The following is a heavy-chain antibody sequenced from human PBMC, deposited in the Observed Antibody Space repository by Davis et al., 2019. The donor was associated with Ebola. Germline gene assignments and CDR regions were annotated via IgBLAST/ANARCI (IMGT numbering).Heavy chain of an antibody. CDR3: AIGSYAFY. CDR2: IRYDGSNK. Sequence: GESLKISCAASGFTFSSYGMHWVRQAPGKGLEWVAFIRYDGSNKYYADSVKGRFTISRDNSKNTLYLQMNSLRAEDTAVYYCAIGSYAFYWGQGTLVTVSS. V-gene: IGHV3-30*02. CDR1: GFTFSSYG. D-gene: IGHD2-2*01. J-gene: IGHJ4*02.